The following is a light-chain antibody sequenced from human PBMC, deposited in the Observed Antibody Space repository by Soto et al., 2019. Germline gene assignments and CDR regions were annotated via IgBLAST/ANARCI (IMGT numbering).Light chain of an antibody. J-gene: IGKJ2*01. Sequence: IVMTQSPLYLPVTPGEPASISCRPSQSLLQSNGYQNLDWYVQKPGQSPRLLISLAFNRASVVPARFSGSGSGTFFTLKINRVEAEDVGIDYCMQSALTPHTFGQGTKLEIK. V-gene: IGKV2-28*01. CDR2: LAF. CDR1: QSLLQSNGYQN. CDR3: MQSALTPHT.